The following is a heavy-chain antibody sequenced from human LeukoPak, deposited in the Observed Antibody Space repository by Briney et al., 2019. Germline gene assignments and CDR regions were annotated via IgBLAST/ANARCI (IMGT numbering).Heavy chain of an antibody. CDR2: IYYSGST. Sequence: PSETLSLTCTVSGGSISSSSYYWGWIRQPPGKGLEWIGSIYYSGSTYYNPSLKSRVTISVDTSKNQFSLKLSSVTAADTAVYYCARGGIAAAFDWGQGTLVTVSS. V-gene: IGHV4-39*01. CDR1: GGSISSSSYY. D-gene: IGHD6-13*01. J-gene: IGHJ4*02. CDR3: ARGGIAAAFD.